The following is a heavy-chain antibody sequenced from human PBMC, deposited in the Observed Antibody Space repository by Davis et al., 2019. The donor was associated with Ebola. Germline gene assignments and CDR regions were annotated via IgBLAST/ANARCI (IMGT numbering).Heavy chain of an antibody. V-gene: IGHV3-30-3*01. CDR2: ISYDGSNK. Sequence: PGGSLRPSCAAPGFNFRSYAMHWVRQAPGKGLEWVAVISYDGSNKYYADSVKGRFTISRDNSKNTLYLQMNSLRAEDTAVYYCARDWRFLEWFAFDYWGQGTLVTVSS. CDR3: ARDWRFLEWFAFDY. J-gene: IGHJ4*02. CDR1: GFNFRSYA. D-gene: IGHD3-3*01.